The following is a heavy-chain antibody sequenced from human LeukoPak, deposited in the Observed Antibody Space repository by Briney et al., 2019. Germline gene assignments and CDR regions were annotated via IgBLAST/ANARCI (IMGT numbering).Heavy chain of an antibody. CDR2: INPNGDAT. CDR1: GYTFTKYL. CDR3: GRPLFCAFDNCGYWLDP. D-gene: IGHD1-20*01. Sequence: GASVTVSCKTSGYTFTKYLIHWVRQAPGQGLEWVGTINPNGDATNYAPRLRGRLTLTQDTSTSTVYMELRGLTPDDTAVYYCGRPLFCAFDNCGYWLDPWGPGTLVTVSS. V-gene: IGHV1-46*01. J-gene: IGHJ5*02.